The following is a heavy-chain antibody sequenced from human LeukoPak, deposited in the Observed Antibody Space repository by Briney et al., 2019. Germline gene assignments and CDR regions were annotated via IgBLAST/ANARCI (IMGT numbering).Heavy chain of an antibody. V-gene: IGHV4-59*01. CDR1: GGSNSSYY. CDR3: ARVPPSVLTSPFGP. J-gene: IGHJ5*02. Sequence: PSETLSLXCTVSGGSNSSYYWSWIRQPPGKGLEWIGYIYYSGSTNYNPSLKSRVTISVDTSKNQFSLKLSSVTAADTAVYYCARVPPSVLTSPFGPWGQGTLVTVSS. D-gene: IGHD4/OR15-4a*01. CDR2: IYYSGST.